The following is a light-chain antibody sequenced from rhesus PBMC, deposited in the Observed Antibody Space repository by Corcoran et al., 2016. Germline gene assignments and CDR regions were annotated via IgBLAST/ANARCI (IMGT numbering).Light chain of an antibody. J-gene: IGKJ4*01. CDR2: AAA. CDR1: QGISSY. Sequence: DIQLTQSPSSLSASVGDRVTITCRASQGISSYLAWYQQKSGKAPKLLIYAAANLQSGVPSRFSVSGSGTEFTLTISSLQPEDFATYYCQQRNSYPLTFGGGTKVEIK. CDR3: QQRNSYPLT. V-gene: IGKV1-38*01.